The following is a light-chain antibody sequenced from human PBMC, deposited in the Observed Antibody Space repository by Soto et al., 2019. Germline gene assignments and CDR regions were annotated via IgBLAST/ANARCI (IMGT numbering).Light chain of an antibody. J-gene: IGKJ3*01. CDR2: KAS. Sequence: DIQMTQSPSTLSASVGDRLSITCRASQSITNWLAWYRQKPGKAPKLLIYKASSLQSEVPSRFSGSASGPEFTLTISGLQPDDFATYYCQQYHSYPFTFGPGTKVDIK. CDR3: QQYHSYPFT. V-gene: IGKV1-5*03. CDR1: QSITNW.